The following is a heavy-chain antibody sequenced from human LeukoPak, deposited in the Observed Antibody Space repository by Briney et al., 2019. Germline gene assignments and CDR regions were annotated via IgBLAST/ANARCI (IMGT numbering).Heavy chain of an antibody. CDR2: ISYDGSNK. V-gene: IGHV3-30*04. Sequence: GGSLRLSCAASGFTFSSYAMHWVRQAPGKGLEWVAVISYDGSNKYYADSVKGRFTISRDNSKNTLYLQMNSLRAEGTAVYYCAKYYYYYGMDVWGQGTTVTVSS. J-gene: IGHJ6*02. CDR3: AKYYYYYGMDV. CDR1: GFTFSSYA.